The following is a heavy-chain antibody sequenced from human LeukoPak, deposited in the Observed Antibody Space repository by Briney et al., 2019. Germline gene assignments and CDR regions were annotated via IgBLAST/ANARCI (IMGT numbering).Heavy chain of an antibody. CDR1: GGSISSSSYY. D-gene: IGHD2-2*01. CDR2: INHSGST. CDR3: ARGRRLYCSSTSCYSAWFDP. J-gene: IGHJ5*02. Sequence: SETLSLTCTVSGGSISSSSYYWSWIRQPPGKGLEWIGEINHSGSTNYNPSLKSRVTISVDTSKNQFSLKLSSVTAADTAVYYCARGRRLYCSSTSCYSAWFDPWGQGTLVTVSS. V-gene: IGHV4-39*07.